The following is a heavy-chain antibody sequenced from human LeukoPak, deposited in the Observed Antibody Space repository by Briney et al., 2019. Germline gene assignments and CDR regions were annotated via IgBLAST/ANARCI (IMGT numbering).Heavy chain of an antibody. J-gene: IGHJ5*02. CDR3: ARDRAGRKAWVEFDP. D-gene: IGHD3-10*01. Sequence: PGGSLRLSCAASGFTFSSYGMHWVRQAPGKGLEWVAVIWYDGSNKYYADSVKGRFTISRDNSKNTVYLEMNSLRPEDTAVYFCARDRAGRKAWVEFDPWGQGTLVTVSS. CDR1: GFTFSSYG. V-gene: IGHV3-33*01. CDR2: IWYDGSNK.